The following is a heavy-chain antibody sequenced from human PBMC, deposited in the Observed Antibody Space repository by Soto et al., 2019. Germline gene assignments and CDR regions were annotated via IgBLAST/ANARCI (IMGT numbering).Heavy chain of an antibody. J-gene: IGHJ4*02. CDR3: AAPPRY. D-gene: IGHD6-6*01. CDR1: GASFNSISNHY. V-gene: IGHV4-59*11. Sequence: SETLSLTCTFSGASFNSISNHYCSWIRQSPGKGLEWIGYTSNSGYTSYNPSLRGRLSISVDTSKNQFSLKLTSVTAADTAVYYCAAPPRYWGQGTLVTVSS. CDR2: TSNSGYT.